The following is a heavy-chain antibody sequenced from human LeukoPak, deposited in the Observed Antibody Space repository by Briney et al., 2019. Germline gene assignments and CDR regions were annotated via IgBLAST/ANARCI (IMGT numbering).Heavy chain of an antibody. D-gene: IGHD1-26*01. CDR1: GFTFSSYA. J-gene: IGHJ6*03. CDR3: AKGVGMNYYYMDV. Sequence: GGSLRLSCAASGFTFSSYAMSWVRQAPGKGLEWVSAISGSGGSTYYADSVKGRFTISGDNSKNTLYLQMNSLRAEDTAVYYCAKGVGMNYYYMDVWGKGTTVTVSS. V-gene: IGHV3-23*01. CDR2: ISGSGGST.